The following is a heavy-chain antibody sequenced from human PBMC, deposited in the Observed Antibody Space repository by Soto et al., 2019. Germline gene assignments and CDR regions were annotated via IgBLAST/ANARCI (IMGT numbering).Heavy chain of an antibody. CDR1: GCSISSYY. V-gene: IGHV4-59*01. J-gene: IGHJ6*03. CDR3: ARGLVAATRFKDYYYYMDV. D-gene: IGHD2-15*01. CDR2: IYYSGST. Sequence: SETLSLTCTVSGCSISSYYWSWIRQPPGKGLEWIGYIYYSGSTNYNPSLKSRVTISVDTSKNQFSLKLSSVTAADTAVYYCARGLVAATRFKDYYYYMDVWGKGTTVTVSS.